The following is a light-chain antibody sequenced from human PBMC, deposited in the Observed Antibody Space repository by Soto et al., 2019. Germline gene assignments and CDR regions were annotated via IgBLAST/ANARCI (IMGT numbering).Light chain of an antibody. J-gene: IGKJ2*01. CDR2: KVS. CDR3: MQGENGPCT. Sequence: DVVMTQSPLSLTVTVGHRAAISCRSSQSLVWRFGNTHLTWFHQRQGQSPRRLIYKVSNRESGVPDRVSGSGSGTDFTLTISRVEPDDVAAYHCMQGENGPCTFGQGTKLEIK. CDR1: QSLVWRFGNTH. V-gene: IGKV2-30*01.